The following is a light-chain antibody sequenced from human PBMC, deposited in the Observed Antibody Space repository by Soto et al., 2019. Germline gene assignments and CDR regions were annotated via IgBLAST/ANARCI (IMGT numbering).Light chain of an antibody. J-gene: IGLJ1*01. Sequence: QSGLTQSPSTSGTPGQRVTISCSGSFSNIGSNSVSWYQHLPGTAPKLLISYNKKRPSGVPDRFSGSKSGTSASLAISGLHSEDEADYYCAAWDDTVDNYVFGTGTKVTVL. V-gene: IGLV1-44*01. CDR1: FSNIGSNS. CDR2: YNK. CDR3: AAWDDTVDNYV.